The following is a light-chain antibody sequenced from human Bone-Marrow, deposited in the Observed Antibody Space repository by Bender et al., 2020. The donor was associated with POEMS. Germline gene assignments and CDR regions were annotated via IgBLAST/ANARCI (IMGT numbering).Light chain of an antibody. J-gene: IGLJ2*01. V-gene: IGLV2-23*02. Sequence: QSALTQPASVSGSLGQSITISCTGTSSDVGNYNLVSWYQQYPGRAPKLMIYEVSERPSGVSNRFSGSKSGNTASLTISGLQAEDEADYCCCTYAGDKTFVFGGGTKLTV. CDR3: CTYAGDKTFV. CDR1: SSDVGNYNL. CDR2: EVS.